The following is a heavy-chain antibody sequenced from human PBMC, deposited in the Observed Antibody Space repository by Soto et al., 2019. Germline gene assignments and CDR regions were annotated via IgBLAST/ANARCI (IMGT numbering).Heavy chain of an antibody. D-gene: IGHD3-22*01. Sequence: QVQLVQSGAEVKKPGSSVKVSCKASGGTFSSYAISWVRQAPGQGLEWMGGIIPIFGTANYAQKFQGRVTITADDSTSTAYMELSSLRSEDTAVYYCARGSRPSTYYYDSSGYYGAGYYGMDVWGQGTTVTVSS. CDR3: ARGSRPSTYYYDSSGYYGAGYYGMDV. CDR1: GGTFSSYA. J-gene: IGHJ6*02. V-gene: IGHV1-69*01. CDR2: IIPIFGTA.